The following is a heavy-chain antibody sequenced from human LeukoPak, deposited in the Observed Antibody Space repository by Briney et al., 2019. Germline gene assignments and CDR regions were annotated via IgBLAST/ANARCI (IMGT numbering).Heavy chain of an antibody. CDR2: IKQDGREK. Sequence: GGSLRLSCAASGFTFSTYWMSWVRQAPGKGLEWVANIKQDGREKYYVDSVKGRFTISRDSAKNSLYLQTNSLRAEDTAVYYCASEFAPYYYDSRETYFDYWGQGTLVTVSS. J-gene: IGHJ4*02. D-gene: IGHD3-22*01. V-gene: IGHV3-7*01. CDR3: ASEFAPYYYDSRETYFDY. CDR1: GFTFSTYW.